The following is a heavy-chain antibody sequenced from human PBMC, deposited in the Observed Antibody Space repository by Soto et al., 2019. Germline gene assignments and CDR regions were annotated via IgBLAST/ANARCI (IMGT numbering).Heavy chain of an antibody. CDR1: GFTFSNYW. CDR2: IKQDGTEK. J-gene: IGHJ4*02. CDR3: ACVAI. Sequence: EVQLVESGGGLVQPGGSLRLSCAASGFTFSNYWMSWVRQAPGKGLEWGANIKQDGTEKNYVDSVRGRFTISRDNAKNPLDLHANRLPAEDTAVYYCACVAIWGQGTLVTVSS. D-gene: IGHD5-12*01. V-gene: IGHV3-7*01.